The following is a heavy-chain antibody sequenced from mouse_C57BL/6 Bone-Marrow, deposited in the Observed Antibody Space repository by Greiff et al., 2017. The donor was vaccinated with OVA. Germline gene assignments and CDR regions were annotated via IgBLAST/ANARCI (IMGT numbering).Heavy chain of an antibody. Sequence: EVKLMESGGGLVKPGGSLKLSCAASGFTFSSYAMSWVRQTPEKRLEWVATISDGGSYTYYPDNVKGRFTISRDNAKNNLYLQMSHLKSEDTAMYYCARENYTNYWGQGTTLTVSS. D-gene: IGHD2-12*01. CDR3: ARENYTNY. J-gene: IGHJ2*01. CDR2: ISDGGSYT. V-gene: IGHV5-4*01. CDR1: GFTFSSYA.